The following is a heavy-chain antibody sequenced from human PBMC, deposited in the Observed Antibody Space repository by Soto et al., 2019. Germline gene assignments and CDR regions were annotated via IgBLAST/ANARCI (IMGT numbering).Heavy chain of an antibody. Sequence: SVKVSCKASGGTFSSYAISLVRQAPGQGLEWMGGIIPIFGTANYAQEFQGRVTITADESTSTLFLQMDSLGPDDTAIYYCAKVETSGRGPPFSCDIWGQGTMVTVSS. D-gene: IGHD6-19*01. CDR1: GGTFSSYA. CDR3: AKVETSGRGPPFSCDI. J-gene: IGHJ3*02. CDR2: IIPIFGTA. V-gene: IGHV1-69*13.